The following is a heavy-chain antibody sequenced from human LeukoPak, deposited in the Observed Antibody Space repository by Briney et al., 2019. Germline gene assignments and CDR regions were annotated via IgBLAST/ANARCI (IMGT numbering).Heavy chain of an antibody. CDR3: ARARGYSIMATAYAFDI. CDR2: IGTAGDT. D-gene: IGHD5-12*01. Sequence: GGSLRLSCAASGFTFSNYDMHWVRQATGKGLEWVSAIGTAGDTYYPGSVKGRFTISRENAKNSLFLQMNSLRAGDTAVYYCARARGYSIMATAYAFDIWGQGTMVTVSS. CDR1: GFTFSNYD. J-gene: IGHJ3*02. V-gene: IGHV3-13*01.